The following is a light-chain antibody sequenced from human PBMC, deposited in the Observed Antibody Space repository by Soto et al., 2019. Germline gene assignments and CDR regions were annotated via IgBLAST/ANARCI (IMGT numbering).Light chain of an antibody. V-gene: IGLV2-14*01. CDR3: SSYTSSSTL. J-gene: IGLJ1*01. CDR2: DVS. Sequence: QSALTQPASVSGSPGQSITISCTGTSSDVGAYNYVSWYQQHPGKAPKLMIYDVSHRPSGVSHRFSGSKSGNTVSLTISGLQTEDEADYYCSSYTSSSTLFGTGTKVTVL. CDR1: SSDVGAYNY.